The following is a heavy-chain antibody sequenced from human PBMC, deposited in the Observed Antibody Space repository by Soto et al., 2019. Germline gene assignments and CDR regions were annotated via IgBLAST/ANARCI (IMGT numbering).Heavy chain of an antibody. D-gene: IGHD2-21*02. V-gene: IGHV1-24*01. J-gene: IGHJ6*02. CDR3: AIFGAYCGGDCYLFPDFYHCYSGLDV. Sequence: ASVKVSCKVSGYTLTELSMHWVRQAPGKGLEWMGGFDPEDGETIYAQKFQGRVTMTEDTSTDTAYMELSSLRSEDTAVYYCAIFGAYCGGDCYLFPDFYHCYSGLDVWGQ. CDR2: FDPEDGET. CDR1: GYTLTELS.